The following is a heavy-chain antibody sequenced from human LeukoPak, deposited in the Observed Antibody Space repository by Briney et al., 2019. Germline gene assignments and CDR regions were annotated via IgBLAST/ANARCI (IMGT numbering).Heavy chain of an antibody. J-gene: IGHJ3*02. CDR3: AKSNGYGLVDI. V-gene: IGHV4-59*12. CDR2: IFYSGST. Sequence: GSLRLSCAASGFTFNSYSMNWLRQPPGKGLEWIGNIFYSGSTYYSPSLRSRVTISLDTSRNQFSLKLNSVTAADTAVYYCAKSNGYGLVDIWGQGTMVTVSS. D-gene: IGHD3-10*01. CDR1: GFTFNSYS.